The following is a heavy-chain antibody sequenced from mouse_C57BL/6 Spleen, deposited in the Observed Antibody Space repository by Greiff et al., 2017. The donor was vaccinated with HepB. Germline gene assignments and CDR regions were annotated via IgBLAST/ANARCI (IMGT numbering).Heavy chain of an antibody. CDR3: ARGDYDEAWFAY. CDR1: GYSITSGYY. J-gene: IGHJ3*01. D-gene: IGHD2-4*01. V-gene: IGHV3-6*01. CDR2: ISYDGSN. Sequence: EVQVVESGPGLVKPSQSLSLTCSVTGYSITSGYYWNWIRQFPGNKLEWMGYISYDGSNNYNPSLKNRISITRDTSKNQFFLKLNSVTTEDTATYYCARGDYDEAWFAYWGQGTLVTVSA.